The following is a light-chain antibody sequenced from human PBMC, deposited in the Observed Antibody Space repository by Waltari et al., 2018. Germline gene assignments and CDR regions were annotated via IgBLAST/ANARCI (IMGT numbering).Light chain of an antibody. Sequence: QSVLTQPPSASGTPGQRVTISCSGSSSNIGSNYVYWYQQLPGTTPKLLIYRNNQRPSGVPDRFSGSKSGTSASLAISGLRSEDEADYYCAAWDDSLSGPHVVFGGG. CDR2: RNN. CDR3: AAWDDSLSGPHVV. CDR1: SSNIGSNY. V-gene: IGLV1-47*01. J-gene: IGLJ2*01.